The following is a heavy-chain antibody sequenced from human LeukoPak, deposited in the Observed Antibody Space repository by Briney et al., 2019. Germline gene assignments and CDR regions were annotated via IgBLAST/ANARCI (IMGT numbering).Heavy chain of an antibody. CDR2: IYGSGST. J-gene: IGHJ5*02. CDR3: ARGYSRSWYQAVGFIWFDP. D-gene: IGHD6-13*01. V-gene: IGHV4-59*01. Sequence: PSETLSLTCTVSGGSISSYYWSWIRQPPGKGLEWIGYIYGSGSTNYHPSLKGRVTISADTSKNHFSLKLNSVTAADTAVYYCARGYSRSWYQAVGFIWFDPWGQGTLVTVSS. CDR1: GGSISSYY.